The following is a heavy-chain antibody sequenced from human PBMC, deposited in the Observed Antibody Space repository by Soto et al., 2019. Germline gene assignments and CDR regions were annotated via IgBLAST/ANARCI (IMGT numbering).Heavy chain of an antibody. D-gene: IGHD2-8*01. Sequence: QVQLVESGGGVVQPGRSLRLSCAASGFSFRSYGMHWVRQAPGKGLEWVAVISYDGSNKYYADSVKGRFTISRDNSKNTLYLQMNSMRAEDTAVYYCAKSVMVFYYYYGMDVWGQGTTVTVSS. CDR3: AKSVMVFYYYYGMDV. CDR1: GFSFRSYG. CDR2: ISYDGSNK. J-gene: IGHJ6*02. V-gene: IGHV3-30*18.